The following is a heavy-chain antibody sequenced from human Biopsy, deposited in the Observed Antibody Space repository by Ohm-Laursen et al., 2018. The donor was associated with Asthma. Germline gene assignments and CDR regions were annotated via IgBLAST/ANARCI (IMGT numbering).Heavy chain of an antibody. CDR3: ARDYCDFWNRSVYTYFGMDV. Sequence: SQTLSCTGIASGYSISNGGYYWTWVCQRPGKGLEWIGNIYHRGNTKYNPSLKSRLSFSVDTSKNQFSLKLSSVTAADTAIYFCARDYCDFWNRSVYTYFGMDVWGRGTTVVVSS. D-gene: IGHD3-3*01. CDR2: IYHRGNT. V-gene: IGHV4-31*03. CDR1: GYSISNGGYY. J-gene: IGHJ6*02.